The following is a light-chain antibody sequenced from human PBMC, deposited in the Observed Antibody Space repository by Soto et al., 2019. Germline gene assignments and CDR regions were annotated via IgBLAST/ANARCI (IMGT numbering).Light chain of an antibody. CDR2: DVS. Sequence: QSALTQPASVSGSPGQSITISCTGTSSDVGGYNHVSWYQQHPGEAPKLMIYDVSSRPSGVSNRFSGSKAADTASLTISGLQAEDAADYYCSSFATTDTPMVFGGGTKLTVL. CDR3: SSFATTDTPMV. J-gene: IGLJ2*01. V-gene: IGLV2-14*03. CDR1: SSDVGGYNH.